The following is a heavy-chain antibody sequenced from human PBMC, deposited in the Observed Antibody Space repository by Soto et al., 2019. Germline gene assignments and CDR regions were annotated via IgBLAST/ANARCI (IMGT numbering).Heavy chain of an antibody. Sequence: VGSLRLSCVASGFTFSNYAMNWVRQAPGKGLEWVAVISYDGSNKYYADSVKGRITISRDNSRNTLYLQMNNLRAEDTAMYYCARDLGNNYGSFAYWGQGTLVTSPQ. CDR2: ISYDGSNK. CDR1: GFTFSNYA. CDR3: ARDLGNNYGSFAY. J-gene: IGHJ4*02. D-gene: IGHD4-17*01. V-gene: IGHV3-30-3*01.